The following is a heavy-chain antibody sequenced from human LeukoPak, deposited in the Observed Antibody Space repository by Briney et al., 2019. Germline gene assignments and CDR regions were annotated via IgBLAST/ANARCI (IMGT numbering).Heavy chain of an antibody. CDR1: GGSISSSSYY. V-gene: IGHV4-39*01. D-gene: IGHD5-18*01. CDR3: ARHIISRGYSYGAIDY. Sequence: SETLSLTCTVSGGSISSSSYYWGWIRQPPGKGLVWIGSIYYSGNTYYNPSLKSRVTISVDTSKDQFSLKLSSVTAADTAVYYCARHIISRGYSYGAIDYWGQGTLVTVSS. J-gene: IGHJ4*02. CDR2: IYYSGNT.